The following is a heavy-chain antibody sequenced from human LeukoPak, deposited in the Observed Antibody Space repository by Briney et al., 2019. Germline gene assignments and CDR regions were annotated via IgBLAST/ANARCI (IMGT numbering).Heavy chain of an antibody. CDR2: IYYSGST. CDR3: ARYSCDGSCHWYYMDV. D-gene: IGHD2-15*01. J-gene: IGHJ6*03. CDR1: GGSISSGSYY. Sequence: PSETLSLTCTVSGGSISSGSYYWSWIRQPPGKGLEWIGYIYYSGSTNYNPSLKSRVTISVDTSKNQFSLELSSVTAADTAVYYCARYSCDGSCHWYYMDVWGKGTTVTVSS. V-gene: IGHV4-61*01.